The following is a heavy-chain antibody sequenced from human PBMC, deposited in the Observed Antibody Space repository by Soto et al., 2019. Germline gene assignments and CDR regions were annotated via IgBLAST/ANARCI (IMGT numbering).Heavy chain of an antibody. V-gene: IGHV4-59*01. CDR2: IYYSGST. J-gene: IGHJ6*02. CDR1: GGSISSYY. D-gene: IGHD3-3*01. Sequence: SATLSLTCTVSGGSISSYYWSWIRQPPGKGLEWIGYIYYSGSTNYNPSLKSRVTISVDTSKNQFSLKLSSVTAADTAVYYCARSRFLEWLSESAYYGMDVWGQGSTITVSS. CDR3: ARSRFLEWLSESAYYGMDV.